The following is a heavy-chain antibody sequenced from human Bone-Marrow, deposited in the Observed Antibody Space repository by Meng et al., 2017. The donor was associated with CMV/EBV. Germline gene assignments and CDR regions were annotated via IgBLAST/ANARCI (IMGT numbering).Heavy chain of an antibody. Sequence: SETLSLTCTVSGGSISSSSYYWGWIRQPPGKGLEWIGSIYYSGSTYYNPSLKSRVTISVDTSKNQFPLKLSSVTAADTAVYYCARDEQLVNSVYYYYYGMDVWGQGTTVTFSS. D-gene: IGHD6-6*01. J-gene: IGHJ6*02. CDR1: GGSISSSSYY. V-gene: IGHV4-39*06. CDR3: ARDEQLVNSVYYYYYGMDV. CDR2: IYYSGST.